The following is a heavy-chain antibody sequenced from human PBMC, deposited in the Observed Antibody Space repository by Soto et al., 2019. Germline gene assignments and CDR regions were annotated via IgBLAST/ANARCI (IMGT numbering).Heavy chain of an antibody. J-gene: IGHJ4*02. CDR2: IYSGGST. CDR3: AREEQLVHGGFDY. Sequence: QPGGSLRLSCAASGFTFSSYSMSWVRQAPGKGLEWVSVIYSGGSTYYADSVKGRFTISRDNSKNTLYLQMNSLRAEDTAVYYCAREEQLVHGGFDYWGQGTLVTVSS. CDR1: GFTFSSYS. D-gene: IGHD6-13*01. V-gene: IGHV3-53*01.